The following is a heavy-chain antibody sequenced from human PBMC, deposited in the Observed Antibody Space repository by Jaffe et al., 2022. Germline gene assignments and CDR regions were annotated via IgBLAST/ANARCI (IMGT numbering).Heavy chain of an antibody. CDR1: GFTFSSYW. D-gene: IGHD2-2*01. V-gene: IGHV3-74*01. CDR3: AREEWDIVVVPAAMDYYYYYYMDV. CDR2: INSDGSST. Sequence: EVQLVESGGGLVQPGGSLRLSCAASGFTFSSYWMHWVRQAPGKGLVWVSRINSDGSSTSYADSVKGRFTISRDNAKNTLYLQMNSLRAEDTAVYYCAREEWDIVVVPAAMDYYYYYYMDVWGKGTTVTVSS. J-gene: IGHJ6*03.